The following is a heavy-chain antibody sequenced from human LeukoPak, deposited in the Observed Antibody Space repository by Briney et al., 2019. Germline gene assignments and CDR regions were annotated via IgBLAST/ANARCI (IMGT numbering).Heavy chain of an antibody. CDR3: ARGEYYYDSSGYLEKIVY. CDR2: IYYSGST. J-gene: IGHJ4*02. V-gene: IGHV4-39*07. Sequence: SETLSLTCTVSGGSISSSSYYWGWVRQPPGKGLEWIGSIYYSGSTYYNPSLKSRVTISVDTSKNQFSLKLSSVTAADTAVYSCARGEYYYDSSGYLEKIVYCGQGTLVTVSS. D-gene: IGHD3-22*01. CDR1: GGSISSSSYY.